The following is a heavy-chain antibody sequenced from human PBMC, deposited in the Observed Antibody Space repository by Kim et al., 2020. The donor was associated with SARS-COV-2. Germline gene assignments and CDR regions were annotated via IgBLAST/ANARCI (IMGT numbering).Heavy chain of an antibody. J-gene: IGHJ6*02. Sequence: GGSLRLSCAASGFTFSSYGMHWVRQAPGKGLEWVAVISYDGSNKYYADSVKGRFTISRDNSKNTLYLQMNSLRAEDTAVYYCARDPHMDVWGQGTTVTVS. CDR1: GFTFSSYG. CDR3: ARDPHMDV. CDR2: ISYDGSNK. V-gene: IGHV3-33*05.